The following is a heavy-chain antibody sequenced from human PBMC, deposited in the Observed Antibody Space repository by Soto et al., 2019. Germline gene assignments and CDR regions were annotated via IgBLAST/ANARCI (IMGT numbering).Heavy chain of an antibody. J-gene: IGHJ1*01. CDR2: ISGSGGST. CDR3: ARDMSTYDYGDYAEYFQH. V-gene: IGHV3-23*01. CDR1: GFTFSSYS. D-gene: IGHD4-17*01. Sequence: GGSLRLSCAASGFTFSSYSMSWVRQAPGKGLEWVSAISGSGGSTYYADSVKGRFTISRDNAKNSLYLQMNSLRAEDTAVYYCARDMSTYDYGDYAEYFQHWGQGTLVTVSS.